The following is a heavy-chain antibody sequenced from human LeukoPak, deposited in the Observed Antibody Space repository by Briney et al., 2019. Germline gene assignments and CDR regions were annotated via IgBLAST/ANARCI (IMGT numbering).Heavy chain of an antibody. Sequence: PGGSLRLSCAASGFTFSSYSMTWVRQAPEKGLEGVSSISSSSSYIYYADSVKGRFTISRDNAKNSLSLQMNSLRVEDMAVYYCAREHSYGSWVFEFWGQGTLVTVSS. CDR1: GFTFSSYS. CDR2: ISSSSSYI. D-gene: IGHD5-18*01. V-gene: IGHV3-21*01. J-gene: IGHJ4*02. CDR3: AREHSYGSWVFEF.